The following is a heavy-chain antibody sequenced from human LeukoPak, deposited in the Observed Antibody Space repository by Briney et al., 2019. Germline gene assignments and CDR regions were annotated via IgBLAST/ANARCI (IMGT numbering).Heavy chain of an antibody. J-gene: IGHJ4*02. V-gene: IGHV3-21*01. D-gene: IGHD3-22*01. CDR3: ARDWGDYYDSSGYYYEFPYYFDY. CDR1: GFTFSSYS. Sequence: GGSLRLSCAASGFTFSSYSMNWVRQAPGKGLEWVSSISSSSSYIYYADSVKGRFTISRDNAKNSLYLQMNSLRAEDTAVYYCARDWGDYYDSSGYYYEFPYYFDYWGQGTLVTVSS. CDR2: ISSSSSYI.